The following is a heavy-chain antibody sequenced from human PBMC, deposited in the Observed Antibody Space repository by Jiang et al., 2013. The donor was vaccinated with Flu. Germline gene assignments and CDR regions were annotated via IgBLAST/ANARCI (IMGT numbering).Heavy chain of an antibody. V-gene: IGHV4-38-2*02. CDR2: IYHSGIT. CDR3: ARDKMMYYFDSSGPYYFDH. J-gene: IGHJ4*02. CDR1: GYTINSGYY. D-gene: IGHD3-22*01. Sequence: YGSGLVKPSETLSLTCAVFGYTINSGYYWGWIRQTPGKGLEWIGSIYHSGITYYNPSLKSRVTMSVDTSKNQFSLKLSSVTAADTAVYYCARDKMMYYFDSSGPYYFDHWGQGTLVTVSS.